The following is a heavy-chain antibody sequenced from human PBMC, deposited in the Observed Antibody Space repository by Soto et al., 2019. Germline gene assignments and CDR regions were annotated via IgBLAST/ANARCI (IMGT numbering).Heavy chain of an antibody. CDR1: GYTLTELS. Sequence: ASVKVSCKVSGYTLTELSMHWVRQAPGKGLEWMGGFDPEDGETIYAQKFQGRVTMTEDTSTDTAYMELSSLRSEDTAVYYCASDFWSGYLDAFDIWGQGTMVTVS. D-gene: IGHD3-3*01. CDR2: FDPEDGET. V-gene: IGHV1-24*01. CDR3: ASDFWSGYLDAFDI. J-gene: IGHJ3*02.